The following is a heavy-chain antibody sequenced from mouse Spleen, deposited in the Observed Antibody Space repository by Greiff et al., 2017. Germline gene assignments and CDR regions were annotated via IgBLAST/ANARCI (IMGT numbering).Heavy chain of an antibody. CDR2: ISYDGSN. CDR1: GYSITSGYY. J-gene: IGHJ2*01. V-gene: IGHV3-6*01. Sequence: ESGPGLVKPSQSLSLTCSVTGYSITSGYYWNWIRQLPGNKLEWMGYISYDGSNNYNPSLKNRITITRDTSKNQFFLKLNSVTTEDTATYYCARDRAAQAPYYFDYWGQGTTLTVSS. CDR3: ARDRAAQAPYYFDY. D-gene: IGHD3-2*02.